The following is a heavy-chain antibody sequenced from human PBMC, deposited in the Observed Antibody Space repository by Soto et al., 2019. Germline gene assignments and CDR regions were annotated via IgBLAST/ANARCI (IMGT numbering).Heavy chain of an antibody. D-gene: IGHD2-2*01. CDR2: ISGSGGST. CDR3: AKDHEVPAAMGGLFDY. CDR1: GFTFSSYA. V-gene: IGHV3-23*01. J-gene: IGHJ4*02. Sequence: EVQLLESGGGLVQPGGSLRLSCAASGFTFSSYAMSWVRQAPGKGLEWVSAISGSGGSTYYADSVKGRFTISRDNSKNXLYLQMNSLRAEDTAVYYCAKDHEVPAAMGGLFDYWGQGTLVTVSS.